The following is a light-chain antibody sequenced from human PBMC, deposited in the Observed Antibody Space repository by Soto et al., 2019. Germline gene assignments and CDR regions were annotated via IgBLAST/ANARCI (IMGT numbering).Light chain of an antibody. Sequence: QSVLTQSRSVYGSPGQSVTISCTGTSSDVGGYNFVSWYQQYPCKSPKLIIYYVTKRPSGVPDRFSGSKSGNTASLTISGLQTDDEADYYCCSYAGSYTHVFGTGTKVTVL. J-gene: IGLJ1*01. CDR2: YVT. CDR1: SSDVGGYNF. V-gene: IGLV2-11*01. CDR3: CSYAGSYTHV.